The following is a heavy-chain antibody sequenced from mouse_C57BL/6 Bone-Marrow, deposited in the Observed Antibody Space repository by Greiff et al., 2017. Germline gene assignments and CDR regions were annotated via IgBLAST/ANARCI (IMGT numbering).Heavy chain of an antibody. CDR3: TTGDYGKDY. J-gene: IGHJ2*01. CDR1: GFNIKDYY. CDR2: IDPEDGDT. Sequence: DVKLQESGAELVRPGASVKLSCTASGFNIKDYYLHWVKQRPEQGLEWIGRIDPEDGDTEYAPKFQGKATMTADTSSNPAYLQLSSLTSEDTAVYYCTTGDYGKDYWGQGTTLTVSS. D-gene: IGHD1-1*01. V-gene: IGHV14-1*01.